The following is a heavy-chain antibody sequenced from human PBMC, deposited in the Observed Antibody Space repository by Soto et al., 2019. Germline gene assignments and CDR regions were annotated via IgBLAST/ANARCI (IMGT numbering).Heavy chain of an antibody. Sequence: QVQLVQSGAEVKKPGASVMVSCRASGYTFTSHYMHWVRQAPGQGLEWMGMIDPRGGDTTYAQKFQGRVTITRDTSTTTVYMELSSLRPEDTAVYSCSRGLWQWLFDYWGQGTLVTVSS. D-gene: IGHD6-19*01. J-gene: IGHJ4*02. CDR1: GYTFTSHY. CDR3: SRGLWQWLFDY. CDR2: IDPRGGDT. V-gene: IGHV1-46*03.